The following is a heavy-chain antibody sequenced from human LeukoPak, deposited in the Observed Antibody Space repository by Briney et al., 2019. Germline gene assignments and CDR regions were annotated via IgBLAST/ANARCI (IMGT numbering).Heavy chain of an antibody. V-gene: IGHV5-51*01. J-gene: IGHJ4*02. CDR1: GYSFTNSW. CDR2: IYPRDSDT. D-gene: IGHD1-1*01. Sequence: GESLKISCRGSGYSFTNSWIAWVRQMPGKGLEWMGIIYPRDSDTRYSPSFQGQVTISADKSISTAYLQWSSLKASDTAMYYCARMEGTFDYWGQGTLVTVSS. CDR3: ARMEGTFDY.